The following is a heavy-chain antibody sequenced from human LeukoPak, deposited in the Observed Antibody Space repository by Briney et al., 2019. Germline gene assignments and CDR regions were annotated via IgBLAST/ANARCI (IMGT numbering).Heavy chain of an antibody. Sequence: PGGSLRLSCAASGFTFSSYSMNWVRQAPGKGLEWVSYISSSSSTIYYADSVKGRFTISRDNAKNSLYLQMNSLRDEDTAVYYCAREQYCGGVCYNAGSDYWGQGTLVTVSS. CDR2: ISSSSSTI. V-gene: IGHV3-48*02. CDR1: GFTFSSYS. J-gene: IGHJ4*02. CDR3: AREQYCGGVCYNAGSDY. D-gene: IGHD2-21*01.